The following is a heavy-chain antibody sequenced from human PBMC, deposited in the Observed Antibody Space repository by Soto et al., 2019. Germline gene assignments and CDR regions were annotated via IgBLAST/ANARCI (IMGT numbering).Heavy chain of an antibody. CDR2: IYSGGSS. Sequence: LSLTCTVSGGSISSYYWSWIRQPAGKGLEWIGHIYSGGSSDYNPSLKSRVTMSVDTSKNQFSLKVRSVTAADTAVYYCARGGDSSGYYYASDYWSQGTLVTVSS. CDR3: ARGGDSSGYYYASDY. J-gene: IGHJ4*02. CDR1: GGSISSYY. V-gene: IGHV4-4*07. D-gene: IGHD3-22*01.